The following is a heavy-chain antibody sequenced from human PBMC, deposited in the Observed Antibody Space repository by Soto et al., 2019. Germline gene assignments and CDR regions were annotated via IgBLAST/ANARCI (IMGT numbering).Heavy chain of an antibody. J-gene: IGHJ4*02. CDR3: ARGQWRVLLTDY. V-gene: IGHV3-30-3*01. CDR1: GFTFSSYA. D-gene: IGHD6-19*01. CDR2: ISYDGSNK. Sequence: GGSLRLSCAASGFTFSSYAMHWVRQAPGKGLEWVAVISYDGSNKYYADSVKGRFTISRDNSKNTLYLQMNSLRAEDTAVYYCARGQWRVLLTDYWGQGTLVTVSS.